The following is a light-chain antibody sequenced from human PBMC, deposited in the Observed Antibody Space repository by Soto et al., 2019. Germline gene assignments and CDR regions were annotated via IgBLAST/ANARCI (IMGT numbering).Light chain of an antibody. Sequence: QSALTQPASVSGSPGQSITISCTGTSSDVGGNKYVSWYQQHPGKAPKLLINQVSNRPSGVSNRFSGSKSGNTASLTISGLLAEDEADYFCTSSTSDSLYVFGTGTRSPS. CDR1: SSDVGGNKY. CDR2: QVS. J-gene: IGLJ1*01. V-gene: IGLV2-14*01. CDR3: TSSTSDSLYV.